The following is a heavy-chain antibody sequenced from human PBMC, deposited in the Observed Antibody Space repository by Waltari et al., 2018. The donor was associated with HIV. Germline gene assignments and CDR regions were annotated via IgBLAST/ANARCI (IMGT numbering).Heavy chain of an antibody. J-gene: IGHJ2*01. CDR2: IYQSGST. CDR3: ASVYCSGGSCNWDWYCDL. D-gene: IGHD2-15*01. Sequence: QVQLQESGPGLVTPSGTLSLTCAVSGCSISNSNWWSWVRQPPGKGLEWIGEIYQSGSTNYNPSLKSRVTISVDKSKNQFSLKLSSVTAADTAVYYCASVYCSGGSCNWDWYCDLWGRGTLVTVSS. V-gene: IGHV4-4*02. CDR1: GCSISNSNW.